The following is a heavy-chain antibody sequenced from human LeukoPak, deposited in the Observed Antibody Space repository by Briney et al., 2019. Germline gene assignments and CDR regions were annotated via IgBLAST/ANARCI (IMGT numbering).Heavy chain of an antibody. CDR1: GYTFTRYY. V-gene: IGHV1-2*02. CDR3: ARPINIAAAGTPFDY. D-gene: IGHD6-13*01. Sequence: GASVKVSCKASGYTFTRYYMHWVRQAPGQGLEWMGWINPNSGGTNYAQKFQGRVTMTRDTSISTAYMELSRLRSDDTAVYYWARPINIAAAGTPFDYWGQGTLVTVSS. CDR2: INPNSGGT. J-gene: IGHJ4*02.